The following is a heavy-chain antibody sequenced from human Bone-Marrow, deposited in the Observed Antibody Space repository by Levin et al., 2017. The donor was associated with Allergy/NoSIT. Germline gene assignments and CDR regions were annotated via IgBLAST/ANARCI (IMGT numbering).Heavy chain of an antibody. J-gene: IGHJ3*02. Sequence: GASVKVSCKASGYTFTSYGISWVRQAPGQGLEWMGWISAYNGNTNYAQKLQGRVTMTTDTSTSTAYMELRSLRSDDTAVYYCARVKGGSGNRGGACAFDIWGQGTMVTVSS. V-gene: IGHV1-18*01. CDR2: ISAYNGNT. D-gene: IGHD2-15*01. CDR1: GYTFTSYG. CDR3: ARVKGGSGNRGGACAFDI.